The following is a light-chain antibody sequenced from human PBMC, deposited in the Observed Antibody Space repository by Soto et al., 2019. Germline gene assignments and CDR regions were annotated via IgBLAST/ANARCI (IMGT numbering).Light chain of an antibody. Sequence: AIRRTQSPSSLSASTGDRVTITCRASQGISSYLAWYQQKPGKAPKLLIYAASTLQSGVPSRFSGSGSGTDFTLTISCLQSEDFATHYCPPYYRYPRTFGPRTKEDIK. V-gene: IGKV1-8*01. CDR1: QGISSY. CDR3: PPYYRYPRT. J-gene: IGKJ1*01. CDR2: AAS.